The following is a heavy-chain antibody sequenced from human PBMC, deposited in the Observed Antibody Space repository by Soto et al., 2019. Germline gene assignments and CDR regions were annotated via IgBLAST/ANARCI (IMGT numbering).Heavy chain of an antibody. D-gene: IGHD3-10*01. CDR3: ARLVYDTCLNYMYFDF. Sequence: SETLSLTCAVSGVSISSGNWWTWVRQTPQRGLEYIGEIFHDGTANYYPSFERRVAISVDTSKNQFSLKLTSVTAADTAIYFCARLVYDTCLNYMYFDFWGQGALVTVSS. V-gene: IGHV4-4*02. J-gene: IGHJ4*02. CDR2: IFHDGTA. CDR1: GVSISSGNW.